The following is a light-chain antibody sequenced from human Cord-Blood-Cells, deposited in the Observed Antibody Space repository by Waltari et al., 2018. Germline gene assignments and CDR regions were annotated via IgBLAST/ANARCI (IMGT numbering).Light chain of an antibody. V-gene: IGLV4-69*01. CDR3: QTWGTGKGV. CDR2: LNSDGSH. J-gene: IGLJ3*02. CDR1: SGHSSYA. Sequence: QLVLTQSPSASASLGASVKLTCTLSSGHSSYAIAWHQQQPAKGPRYLMKLNSDGSHGKGDGIPDRFAGASSGAERYLTISSLQSEDEADYYCQTWGTGKGVFGGGTKLTVL.